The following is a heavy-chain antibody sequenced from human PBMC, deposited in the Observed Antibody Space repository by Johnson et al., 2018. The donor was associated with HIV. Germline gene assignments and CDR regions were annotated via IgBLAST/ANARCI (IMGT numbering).Heavy chain of an antibody. CDR2: IYSGGTT. Sequence: VQLVESGGGLIQPGGSLRLSCVASGFTVSSNYMSWVRQAPGKGLEWVSVIYSGGTTYYADSVKGRFTISRDNSKNTLYLQMNSLRAEDTAVYYCARTNSGSYYHPGAFDIWGQGTMVTVSS. CDR3: ARTNSGSYYHPGAFDI. J-gene: IGHJ3*02. D-gene: IGHD3-10*01. CDR1: GFTVSSNY. V-gene: IGHV3-53*01.